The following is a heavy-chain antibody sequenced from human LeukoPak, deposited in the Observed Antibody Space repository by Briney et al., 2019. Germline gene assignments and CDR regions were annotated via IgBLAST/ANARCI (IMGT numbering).Heavy chain of an antibody. CDR2: ISGSGGST. CDR1: GFTFSSYA. D-gene: IGHD6-19*01. CDR3: ARDFAFGWSGFQH. V-gene: IGHV3-23*01. Sequence: PGGSLRLSCAASGFTFSSYAMSWVRQAPGKGLEWVSAISGSGGSTYYADSVKGRFTISRDNSKNTLYLQMNSLRAEDTAVYYCARDFAFGWSGFQHWGQGTLVTVSS. J-gene: IGHJ1*01.